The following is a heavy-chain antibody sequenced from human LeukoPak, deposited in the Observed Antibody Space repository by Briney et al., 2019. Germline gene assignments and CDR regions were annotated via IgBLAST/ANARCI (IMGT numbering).Heavy chain of an antibody. CDR3: AKPKDNSLYCFDY. CDR2: ISGSGGST. D-gene: IGHD1-20*01. J-gene: IGHJ4*02. V-gene: IGHV3-23*01. CDR1: AFTFRSYA. Sequence: PGGSLRLSCAASAFTFRSYAMSWVRQAGGKGLEWVSAISGSGGSTYYADSVKGRFTISRDNSKNTLYLQMSSLRAEDTAVYYCAKPKDNSLYCFDYWGQGALVIVSS.